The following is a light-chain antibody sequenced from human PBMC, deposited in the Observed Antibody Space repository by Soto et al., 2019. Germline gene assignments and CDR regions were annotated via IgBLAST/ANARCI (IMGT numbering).Light chain of an antibody. J-gene: IGKJ4*01. CDR3: QQYQNRHPLT. CDR2: DAS. V-gene: IGKV3D-15*01. Sequence: EVLMTQSPATLSVSAGERVTLSCRASQSININLAWYQQKPGQAPRVLIYDASSRASGVPDRFSGSGSGTDVTITISSMQHDDFAFYYCQQYQNRHPLTFGGGTRVEIK. CDR1: QSININ.